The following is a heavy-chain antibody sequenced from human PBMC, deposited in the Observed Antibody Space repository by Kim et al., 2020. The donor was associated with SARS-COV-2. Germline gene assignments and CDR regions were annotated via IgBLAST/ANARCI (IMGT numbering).Heavy chain of an antibody. V-gene: IGHV4-59*01. CDR2: IYYSGST. Sequence: SETLSLTCTVSGGSISSYYWSWIRQPPGKGLEWIGYIYYSGSTIYNPSLKSRVTISVDTSKNQFSLKLSSVTAADTAVYYCARTYYYGSGMEAFDIWGQGTMVTVSS. CDR3: ARTYYYGSGMEAFDI. D-gene: IGHD3-10*01. J-gene: IGHJ3*02. CDR1: GGSISSYY.